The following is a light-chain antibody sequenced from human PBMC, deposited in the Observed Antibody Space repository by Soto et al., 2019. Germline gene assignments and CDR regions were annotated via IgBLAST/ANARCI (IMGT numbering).Light chain of an antibody. CDR1: SSNIGAGYE. V-gene: IGLV1-40*01. J-gene: IGLJ1*01. CDR2: DNS. CDR3: QSYDNSLSGTYV. Sequence: QSVLTQPPSVSGAPGQRVTISCTGTSSNIGAGYEVHWYQQLPGIAHKLLLYDNSNRTSRVPDRFSGSKSGTSASLAITGLQNEDEADYYCQSYDNSLSGTYVFATGTKLTVL.